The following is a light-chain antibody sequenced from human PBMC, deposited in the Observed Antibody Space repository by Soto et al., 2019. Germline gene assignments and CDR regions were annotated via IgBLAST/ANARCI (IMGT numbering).Light chain of an antibody. CDR1: QSVLYNSNNKNY. V-gene: IGKV4-1*01. CDR3: QQYYCPPRT. Sequence: DIVMTQSPDSLAVSLGERATINCKSSQSVLYNSNNKNYLAWYRQKPGQPPKLLIYWASTRESGVPDRFSGSGSGTDFTLTISSLQAEDVAVYYCQQYYCPPRTFGQGTKVEIK. CDR2: WAS. J-gene: IGKJ1*01.